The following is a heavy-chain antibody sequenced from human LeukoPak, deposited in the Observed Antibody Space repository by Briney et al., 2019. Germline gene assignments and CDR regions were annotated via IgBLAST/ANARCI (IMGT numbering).Heavy chain of an antibody. V-gene: IGHV1-46*01. CDR1: GYTFTSYY. J-gene: IGHJ4*02. CDR2: INPSGGST. D-gene: IGHD3-10*01. CDR3: AREGHYGSGSYYFDY. Sequence: ASVKVSCKASGYTFTSYYMHWVRQAPGQGLEWMGIINPSGGSTSYAQKFQGRVTITTDESTSTAYMELSSLRSEDTAVYYCAREGHYGSGSYYFDYWGQGTLVTVSS.